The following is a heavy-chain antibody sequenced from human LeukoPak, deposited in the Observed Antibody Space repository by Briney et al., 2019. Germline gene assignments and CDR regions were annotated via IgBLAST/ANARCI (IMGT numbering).Heavy chain of an antibody. CDR1: GFTFSDYY. Sequence: GGSLRLSCAASGFTFSDYYMSWIRQAPGKGLEWVSYISSSGSTIYYADSVKGRFTISRDNAKNSLYLQMNSLRAEDTAVYYCARQYYDFWSGYYFDYWGQGTLVIVST. CDR3: ARQYYDFWSGYYFDY. J-gene: IGHJ4*02. CDR2: ISSSGSTI. V-gene: IGHV3-11*01. D-gene: IGHD3-3*01.